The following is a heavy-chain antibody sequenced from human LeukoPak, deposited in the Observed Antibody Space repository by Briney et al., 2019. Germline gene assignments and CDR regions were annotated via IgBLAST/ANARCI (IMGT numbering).Heavy chain of an antibody. Sequence: GESLKISCKGPGYSFTTYWIGWVRQMPGKGLEWMGIIYPGDSDTRYSPSFQGQVTISADKSISTAYLQWSSLKASDTAMYYCASVGHYSAYGQNFDYWGQGTLVTVSS. D-gene: IGHD5-12*01. CDR3: ASVGHYSAYGQNFDY. J-gene: IGHJ4*02. CDR2: IYPGDSDT. V-gene: IGHV5-51*01. CDR1: GYSFTTYW.